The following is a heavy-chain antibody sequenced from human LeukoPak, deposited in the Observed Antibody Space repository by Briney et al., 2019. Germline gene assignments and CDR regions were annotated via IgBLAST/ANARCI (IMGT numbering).Heavy chain of an antibody. D-gene: IGHD3-10*01. J-gene: IGHJ4*02. V-gene: IGHV1-2*02. CDR3: ARDLRFGELSDY. Sequence: ASVKVSCEASGYTFTGYYMHWVRQAPGQGLEWMGWINPNSGGTNYAQKFQGRVTMTRDTSISTAYMELSRLRSDDTAVYYCARDLRFGELSDYWGQGTLVTVSS. CDR1: GYTFTGYY. CDR2: INPNSGGT.